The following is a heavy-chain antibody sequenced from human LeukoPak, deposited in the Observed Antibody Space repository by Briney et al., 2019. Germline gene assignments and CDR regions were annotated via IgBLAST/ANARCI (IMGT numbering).Heavy chain of an antibody. CDR3: AREAPPSLEQQLVPFDY. CDR1: GGSISSSSYY. CDR2: IYYSGST. D-gene: IGHD6-13*01. J-gene: IGHJ4*02. V-gene: IGHV4-39*07. Sequence: SETLSLTCTVSGGSISSSSYYWGWIRQPPGKGLEWIGSIYYSGSTYYNPSLKSRVTISVDTSKNQFSLKLSSVTAADTAVYYCAREAPPSLEQQLVPFDYWGQGTLLTVSS.